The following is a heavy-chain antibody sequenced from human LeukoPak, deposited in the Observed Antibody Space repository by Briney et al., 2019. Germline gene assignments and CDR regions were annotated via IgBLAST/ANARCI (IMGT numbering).Heavy chain of an antibody. J-gene: IGHJ4*02. CDR3: ARDSDYDILTGYYTSVNRGFDY. D-gene: IGHD3-9*01. Sequence: ASVKVSCKASGYTFTSYGISWVQQAPGQGLEWRGWISAYNGNTNYAQKLQGRVTMTTDTSTSTAYMELRSLRSDDTAVYYCARDSDYDILTGYYTSVNRGFDYWGQGTLVTVSS. CDR2: ISAYNGNT. CDR1: GYTFTSYG. V-gene: IGHV1-18*04.